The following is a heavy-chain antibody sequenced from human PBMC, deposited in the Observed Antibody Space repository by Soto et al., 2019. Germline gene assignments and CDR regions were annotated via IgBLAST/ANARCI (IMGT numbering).Heavy chain of an antibody. V-gene: IGHV4-59*01. CDR2: IYYSGST. J-gene: IGHJ5*02. CDR3: AISVGATIGP. Sequence: SETLSLTCPVSVGSISSYYWSWIRQPPGKGLEWIGYIYYSGSTNYNPYLKSRVTISVDTSKNPFSRKLSSVTAADTAVYYCAISVGATIGPGGQGTLVTVSS. CDR1: VGSISSYY. D-gene: IGHD1-26*01.